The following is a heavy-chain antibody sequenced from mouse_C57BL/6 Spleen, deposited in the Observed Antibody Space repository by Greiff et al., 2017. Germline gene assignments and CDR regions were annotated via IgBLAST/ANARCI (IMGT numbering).Heavy chain of an antibody. CDR3: AGGGGSLLRGYAKDY. D-gene: IGHD1-2*01. V-gene: IGHV1-54*01. Sequence: QVQLQQSGAELVRPGTSVKVSCKASGYAFTNYLIEWVKQRPGQGLEWIGVINPGSGGTNYNEKFKGKATLTADKSSSTAYMQLSSLTSEDSAVYFCAGGGGSLLRGYAKDYWGQGTSVTVSS. J-gene: IGHJ4*01. CDR2: INPGSGGT. CDR1: GYAFTNYL.